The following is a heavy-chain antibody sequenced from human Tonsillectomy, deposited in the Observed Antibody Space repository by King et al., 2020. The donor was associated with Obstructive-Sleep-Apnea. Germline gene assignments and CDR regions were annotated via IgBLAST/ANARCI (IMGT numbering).Heavy chain of an antibody. V-gene: IGHV3-64D*06. CDR2: ISSKGGST. CDR1: GFTFSSNA. D-gene: IGHD3-3*01. Sequence: VQLVESGGGLVQPGGSLRLSCSASGFTFSSNAMHWVRQAPGKGLEYVSAISSKGGSTYNADSVKGRFTISRDNSKNTLYLKMSSLRAEDTTVYYCVKSRSAYYDFWSGYYDYWGQGTLVTVPS. J-gene: IGHJ4*02. CDR3: VKSRSAYYDFWSGYYDY.